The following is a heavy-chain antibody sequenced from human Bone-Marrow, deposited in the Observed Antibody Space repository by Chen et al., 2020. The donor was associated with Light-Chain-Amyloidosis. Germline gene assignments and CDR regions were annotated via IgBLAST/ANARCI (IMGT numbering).Heavy chain of an antibody. Sequence: EVQLVESGGGLVQPGGSLRLSCAASGFTFSRYAMSWVRPAPGKGLEWVSAISGSGGSTYYADSVKGRFTISRDNSKNTLYLQMNSLRAEDTAVYYCAKWGPYYYDSSGYYDTDAFDIWGQGTMVTVSS. V-gene: IGHV3-23*04. CDR3: AKWGPYYYDSSGYYDTDAFDI. CDR2: ISGSGGST. D-gene: IGHD3-22*01. J-gene: IGHJ3*02. CDR1: GFTFSRYA.